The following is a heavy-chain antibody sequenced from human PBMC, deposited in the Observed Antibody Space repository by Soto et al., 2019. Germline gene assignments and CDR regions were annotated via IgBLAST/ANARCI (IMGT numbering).Heavy chain of an antibody. CDR1: GFTFSSYD. Sequence: GGSLRLSCAASGFTFSSYDMHWVRQATGKGLEWVSAIGTAGDPYYPGSVKGRFTISRENAKNSLYLQMNSLRAGDTAVYYCARAQWVEYCSSTSCYRAYYFDYWGQGTLVTVSS. CDR2: IGTAGDP. D-gene: IGHD2-2*02. CDR3: ARAQWVEYCSSTSCYRAYYFDY. V-gene: IGHV3-13*05. J-gene: IGHJ4*02.